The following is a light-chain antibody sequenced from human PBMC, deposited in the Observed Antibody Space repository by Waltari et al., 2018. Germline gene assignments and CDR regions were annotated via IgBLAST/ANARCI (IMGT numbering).Light chain of an antibody. J-gene: IGKJ1*01. CDR3: MKGTRWPQWT. CDR2: QVS. Sequence: DIVMTQSPLSLPVTLGQPASISCRSSQSLLHSNGNTYLSWFQQRPGQSPRRLIYQVSNRDSGVPDRFSGSGSGTDFTLQISRVEAEDVGVYYCMKGTRWPQWTFGQGTKVEIK. CDR1: QSLLHSNGNTY. V-gene: IGKV2-30*02.